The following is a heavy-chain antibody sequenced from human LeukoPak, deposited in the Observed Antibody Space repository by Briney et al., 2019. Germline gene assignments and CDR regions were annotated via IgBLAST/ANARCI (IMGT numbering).Heavy chain of an antibody. CDR3: TRGQSYCGADCYSD. CDR1: GFSVSNYY. V-gene: IGHV3-66*01. CDR2: MYTGGGR. J-gene: IGHJ4*02. Sequence: GGSLRLSCAASGFSVSNYYMSWVRQPPGKGLEWVSVMYTGGGRYYGDSVKGRFTISRDNSKNTVFLQMNSLRVEDTALYYCTRGQSYCGADCYSDWGQGTLVTISS. D-gene: IGHD2-21*02.